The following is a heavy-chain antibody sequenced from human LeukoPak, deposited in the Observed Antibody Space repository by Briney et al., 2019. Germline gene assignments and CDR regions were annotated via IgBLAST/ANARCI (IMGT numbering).Heavy chain of an antibody. CDR3: ARDLGEIVYFDY. CDR2: ISSSSSYI. Sequence: PGGSLRLSCAASGFTFSSYSMNWVRQAPGKGLEWVSSISSSSSYIYYADSVKGRFTISRDNAKNSLCLQMNSLRAEDTAVYYCARDLGEIVYFDYWGQGTLVTVSS. CDR1: GFTFSSYS. J-gene: IGHJ4*02. V-gene: IGHV3-21*01. D-gene: IGHD3-16*02.